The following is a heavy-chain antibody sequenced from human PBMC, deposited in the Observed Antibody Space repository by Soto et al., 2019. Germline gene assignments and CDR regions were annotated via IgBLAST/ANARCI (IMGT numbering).Heavy chain of an antibody. CDR1: GGYVGSGSYY. D-gene: IGHD3-22*01. V-gene: IGHV4-61*01. CDR2: IYYSGST. Sequence: TSETLSLTCTVSGGYVGSGSYYWSWIRQPPGKGLEWIGYIYYSGSTNYNPSLKSRVTISVDTSKNQFSLKLSSVTAADTAVYYCASGAYYYDSSGYYLDYWGQGTLVTVSS. J-gene: IGHJ4*02. CDR3: ASGAYYYDSSGYYLDY.